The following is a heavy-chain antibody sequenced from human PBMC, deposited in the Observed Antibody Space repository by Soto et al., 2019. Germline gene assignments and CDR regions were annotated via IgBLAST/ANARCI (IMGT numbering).Heavy chain of an antibody. CDR2: IWYDGSNK. CDR1: GFTFSSYG. D-gene: IGHD1-7*01. Sequence: QVQLVESGGGVVQPGRSLRLSCAASGFTFSSYGMHWVRQAPGKGLEWVAVIWYDGSNKYYADSVKGRFTISRDNSKNTLYLPMNSLRAEDTAVYYCARGDWNYGGFDYWGQGTLVTVSS. CDR3: ARGDWNYGGFDY. J-gene: IGHJ4*02. V-gene: IGHV3-33*01.